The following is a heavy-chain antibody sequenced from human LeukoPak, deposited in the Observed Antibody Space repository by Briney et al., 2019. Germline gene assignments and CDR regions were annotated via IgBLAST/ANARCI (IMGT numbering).Heavy chain of an antibody. D-gene: IGHD3-22*01. CDR3: ARYCYDSSGHFDP. CDR2: IYHSGST. Sequence: SETLSLTCAVSGGSISSGGYFWSWIRQPPGKGLEWIGYIYHSGSTYYNPSLKSRVTISVDRSKNQFSLKLSSVTAADTAVYYCARYCYDSSGHFDPWGQGTLVTVSS. CDR1: GGSISSGGYF. J-gene: IGHJ5*02. V-gene: IGHV4-30-2*01.